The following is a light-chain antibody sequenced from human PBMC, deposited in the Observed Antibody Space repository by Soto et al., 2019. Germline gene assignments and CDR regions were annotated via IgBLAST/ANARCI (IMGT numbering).Light chain of an antibody. CDR1: KWGNEY. J-gene: IGLJ3*02. CDR2: QHS. V-gene: IGLV3-1*01. CDR3: QAWDSSIAV. Sequence: SYELTQPPSVSVSPGQTASITCSGDKWGNEYVFWYQQRPGQSPVLVIYQHSMRPSGISARFSGSTSGNTATLTISGTQTADEADYYCQAWDSSIAVFGGGTKVTVL.